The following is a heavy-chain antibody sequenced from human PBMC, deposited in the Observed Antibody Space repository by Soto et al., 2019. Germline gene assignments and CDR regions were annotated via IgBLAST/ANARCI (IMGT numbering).Heavy chain of an antibody. CDR1: GFTFSSHA. V-gene: IGHV3-23*01. Sequence: ASVKVSCKASGFTFSSHAMSWVRQAPGKGLEWVSGISGGGGTTYYADSVKGRFTISRDTSKNTLYLQMNSLRVEDTAVYYCTKAVAAVDYWGQGTLVTVSS. J-gene: IGHJ4*02. CDR2: ISGGGGTT. CDR3: TKAVAAVDY. D-gene: IGHD6-19*01.